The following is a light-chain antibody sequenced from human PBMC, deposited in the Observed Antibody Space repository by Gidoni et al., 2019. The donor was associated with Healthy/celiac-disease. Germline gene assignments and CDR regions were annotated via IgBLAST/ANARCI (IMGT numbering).Light chain of an antibody. V-gene: IGKV1-39*01. CDR1: QRISSY. CDR3: HQSYSTPQLT. CDR2: SAS. J-gene: IGKJ3*01. Sequence: DIQMTQSPSSLSASVGDRVTITCRASQRISSYLTWYQQKPGKAPKLLIYSASRVQIGVPSRFISSRSCTDFTLTISSCLPEDVATYYCHQSYSTPQLTFGPGTKVDIK.